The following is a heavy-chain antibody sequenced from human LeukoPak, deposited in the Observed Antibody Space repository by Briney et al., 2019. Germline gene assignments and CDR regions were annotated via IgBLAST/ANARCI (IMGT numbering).Heavy chain of an antibody. Sequence: GGSLRLSCAASDFTVSSHYMSWVRQAPGKGLEWVSLIETVGTTYYGDSVQGRFTISRDNSKNTLYLQINSLRAEDTALYYCTRSLKYCDYWGQGTLVTVSS. CDR1: DFTVSSHY. J-gene: IGHJ4*02. V-gene: IGHV3-66*01. CDR3: TRSLKYCDY. CDR2: IETVGTT.